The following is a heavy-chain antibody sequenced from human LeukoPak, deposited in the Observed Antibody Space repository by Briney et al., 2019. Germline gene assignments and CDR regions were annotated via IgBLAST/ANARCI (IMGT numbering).Heavy chain of an antibody. CDR1: GGSIGWDY. V-gene: IGHV4-4*07. J-gene: IGHJ4*02. Sequence: SETLSLTCTVSGGSIGWDYWSWIRQSAGKGLEWIGRIYKSGSTNYDPSFRSRVTMSVDTSKNQFSLNVTSVTAADTAVYYCAREEYFQDSNGYSYYFHSWGQGSLVTVSS. CDR3: AREEYFQDSNGYSYYFHS. CDR2: IYKSGST. D-gene: IGHD3-22*01.